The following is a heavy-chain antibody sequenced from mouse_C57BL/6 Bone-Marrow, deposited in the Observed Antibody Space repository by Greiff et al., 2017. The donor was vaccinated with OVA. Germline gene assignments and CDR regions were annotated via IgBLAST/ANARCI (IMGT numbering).Heavy chain of an antibody. V-gene: IGHV5-16*01. J-gene: IGHJ3*01. Sequence: EVMLVESEGGLVQPGSSMKLSCTASGFTFSDYYMAWVRQVPEKGLEWVANINYDGSSTYYLDSLKSRFIISRDNAKNILYLQMSSLKSEDTATYYCALDSSGYAYWGQGTLVTVSA. CDR3: ALDSSGYAY. CDR2: INYDGSST. D-gene: IGHD3-2*02. CDR1: GFTFSDYY.